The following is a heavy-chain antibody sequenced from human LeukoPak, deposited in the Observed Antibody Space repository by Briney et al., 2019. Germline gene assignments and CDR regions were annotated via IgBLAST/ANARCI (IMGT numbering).Heavy chain of an antibody. D-gene: IGHD4-17*01. V-gene: IGHV3-30*18. CDR2: ISYDGSGK. J-gene: IGHJ4*02. CDR1: GFTFSSYS. CDR3: AKLGDYGDYFFSPKQKGVDY. Sequence: PGGSLRLSCAASGFTFSSYSMNWVRQAPGKGLEWVAVISYDGSGKYYTDSVKGRFTISRDNSKNTLYLQMNSLRAEDTAVYYCAKLGDYGDYFFSPKQKGVDYWGQGTLVTVSS.